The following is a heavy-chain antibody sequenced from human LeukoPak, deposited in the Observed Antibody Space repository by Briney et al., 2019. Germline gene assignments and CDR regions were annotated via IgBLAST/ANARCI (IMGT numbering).Heavy chain of an antibody. V-gene: IGHV4-59*01. CDR2: IYYSGST. CDR3: ARGPYYYDSSGYLIPFDY. Sequence: PSETLSLTCTVSGGSISSYYWSWIRQPPGKGLEWIGYIYYSGSTNYNPSLKSRVTISVDTSKNQFSLKLSSVTAADTAVYYCARGPYYYDSSGYLIPFDYWGQGTLVTVSS. D-gene: IGHD3-22*01. J-gene: IGHJ4*02. CDR1: GGSISSYY.